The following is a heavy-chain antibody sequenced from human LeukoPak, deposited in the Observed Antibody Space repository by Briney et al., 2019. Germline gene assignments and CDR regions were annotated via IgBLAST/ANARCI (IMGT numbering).Heavy chain of an antibody. CDR3: VIQATPHGHFDY. CDR2: IGIGGDT. V-gene: IGHV3-13*01. J-gene: IGHJ4*02. Sequence: PGGSLRLSCAASGFTFRSYDMHWVRQATGKGLEWVSAIGIGGDTYYPGSVKGRFTISRENAKNSLYLQMNSLRAGDTAVYYCVIQATPHGHFDYWGQGILVTVSS. CDR1: GFTFRSYD. D-gene: IGHD1-1*01.